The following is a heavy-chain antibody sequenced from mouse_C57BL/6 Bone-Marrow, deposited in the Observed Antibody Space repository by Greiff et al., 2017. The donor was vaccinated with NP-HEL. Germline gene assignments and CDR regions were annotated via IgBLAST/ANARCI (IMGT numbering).Heavy chain of an antibody. V-gene: IGHV1-64*01. CDR3: YRASWLYAMDY. CDR1: GYTFTSYW. J-gene: IGHJ4*01. CDR2: IHPNSGST. Sequence: VQLQQPGAELVKPGASVKLSCKASGYTFTSYWMHWVKQRPGQGLEWIGMIHPNSGSTNYNEKFKSKATLTVDKSSSTAYMQLSSLTSEDSAVYYCYRASWLYAMDYGGQGPSVTVYS. D-gene: IGHD2-14*01.